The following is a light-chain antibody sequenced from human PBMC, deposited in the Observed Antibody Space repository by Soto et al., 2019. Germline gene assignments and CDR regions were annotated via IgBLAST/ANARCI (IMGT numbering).Light chain of an antibody. V-gene: IGKV3-20*01. CDR3: KQYGSSPWT. CDR2: GAH. Sequence: DMVLAQSPGSLPLSPGERATLSCRASQSVASTYLAWYQQKPGQAPSLPFYGAHIRATGIQDRFSCSGSGTDFTLTINRLEPADFAVYYCKQYGSSPWTFGQGTKV. CDR1: QSVASTY. J-gene: IGKJ1*01.